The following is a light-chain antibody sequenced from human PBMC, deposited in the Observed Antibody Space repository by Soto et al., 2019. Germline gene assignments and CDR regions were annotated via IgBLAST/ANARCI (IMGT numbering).Light chain of an antibody. J-gene: IGKJ1*01. CDR1: QSISGK. CDR2: AAS. Sequence: DIQVNQSPSSLSASVRDTVTITCRTSQSISGKLSWYQQIPGKAPKRLIYAASRLQSGVPSRFSASGSGTEFTLTISSLHPDDFATYYCQQYNSYSTSGQ. V-gene: IGKV1-39*01. CDR3: QQYNSYST.